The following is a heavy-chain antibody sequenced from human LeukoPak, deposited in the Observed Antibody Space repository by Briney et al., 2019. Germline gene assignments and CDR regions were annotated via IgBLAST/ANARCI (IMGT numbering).Heavy chain of an antibody. D-gene: IGHD1-26*01. Sequence: GGTLRLSCAASGFTFSNYGMTWVRQAPGKGLEWVSGISGSGGSTYYADSVKGRFTISRDNAKNSVYLEMNNLRAEDTAVYYCARDKIVGPTTLDYWGQGTLVTVSS. CDR1: GFTFSNYG. CDR3: ARDKIVGPTTLDY. J-gene: IGHJ4*02. CDR2: ISGSGGST. V-gene: IGHV3-23*01.